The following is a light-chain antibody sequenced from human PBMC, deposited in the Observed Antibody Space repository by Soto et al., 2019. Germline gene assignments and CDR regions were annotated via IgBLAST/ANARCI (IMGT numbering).Light chain of an antibody. J-gene: IGLJ1*01. V-gene: IGLV2-14*01. CDR3: SAYARGPLFV. Sequence: QSALTQPASVSGSHGQSITVSCTGTSSGFDTYNSVSRYQQHPGKAPRLIIYEVSNRPSGVSNRFSGSKSGNTASLTISGLQAEDEAEYYCSAYARGPLFVFGSGTKVTVL. CDR2: EVS. CDR1: SSGFDTYNS.